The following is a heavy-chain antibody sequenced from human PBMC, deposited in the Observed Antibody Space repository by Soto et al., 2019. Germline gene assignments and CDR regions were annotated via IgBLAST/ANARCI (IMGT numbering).Heavy chain of an antibody. CDR3: ARTVLLWFDYYGMDV. J-gene: IGHJ6*02. Sequence: SETLSLTCAVSGGSIRSSNWWSWVSQTPGKGLEWIGEIYHSGSTNYNPSLKSRVTISVDKSKNQFSLKLSSVTAADTAVYYCARTVLLWFDYYGMDVWGQGTTVTVS. CDR2: IYHSGST. D-gene: IGHD3-10*01. CDR1: GGSIRSSNW. V-gene: IGHV4-4*02.